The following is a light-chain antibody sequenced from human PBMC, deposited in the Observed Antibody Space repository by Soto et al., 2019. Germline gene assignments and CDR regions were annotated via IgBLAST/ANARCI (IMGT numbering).Light chain of an antibody. CDR3: SSYVGSKTVV. CDR1: SSDVGGYNY. V-gene: IGLV2-8*01. Sequence: QSVLTQPPSASGSPGQSVTISCTGTSSDVGGYNYVSWYQHHPGKPPKLMIYEVSKRPSGVPDRFSGSKSGNTASLTVSGLQAEDEADYYCSSYVGSKTVVFGGGTKLTVL. CDR2: EVS. J-gene: IGLJ2*01.